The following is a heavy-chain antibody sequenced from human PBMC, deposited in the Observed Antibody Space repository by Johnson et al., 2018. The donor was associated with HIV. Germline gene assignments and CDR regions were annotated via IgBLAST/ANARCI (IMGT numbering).Heavy chain of an antibody. Sequence: VQLVESGGGVVRPGGSLRLSCVVSGFTVSSNYMSWVRQAPGKGLEWVSVLHSGGSTYYADSVKGRFTISRDNSKNTLYLQVGSLRAEDMAGYYFARASGEWDAFDIWGQGTMVTVSS. CDR1: GFTVSSNY. V-gene: IGHV3-66*02. D-gene: IGHD3-10*01. CDR3: ARASGEWDAFDI. J-gene: IGHJ3*02. CDR2: LHSGGST.